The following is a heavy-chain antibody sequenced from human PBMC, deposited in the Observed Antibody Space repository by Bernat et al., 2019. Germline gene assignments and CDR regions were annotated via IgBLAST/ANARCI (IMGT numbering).Heavy chain of an antibody. D-gene: IGHD2-21*02. CDR2: IIPIFGTA. Sequence: QVQLVQSWAEVKKPGSSVKVSCKASGGTFSDYLISWVRHAPGQGLEWMGGIIPIFGTAKYAQKFQGSVTISADESTGTASMYLSSLRSEETDIYDCAITYCGGDCNDCYYGMGVWGQGTTVTGS. CDR1: GGTFSDYL. J-gene: IGHJ6*02. CDR3: AITYCGGDCNDCYYGMGV. V-gene: IGHV1-69*01.